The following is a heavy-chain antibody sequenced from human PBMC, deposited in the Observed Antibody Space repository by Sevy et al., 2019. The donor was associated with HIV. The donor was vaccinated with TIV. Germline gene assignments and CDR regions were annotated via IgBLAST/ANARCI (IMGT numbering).Heavy chain of an antibody. J-gene: IGHJ5*02. Sequence: ASVKVSCKASGYTFTSYGISWVRQAPGQGLEWMGWISAYNGNTNYAQKLQGRVTMTTDTSTSTAYMELRSLRSDDTAVYYCARDPWGLGTSYLHNWFDPWGHGTLVTVSS. CDR3: ARDPWGLGTSYLHNWFDP. CDR2: ISAYNGNT. CDR1: GYTFTSYG. V-gene: IGHV1-18*01. D-gene: IGHD1-26*01.